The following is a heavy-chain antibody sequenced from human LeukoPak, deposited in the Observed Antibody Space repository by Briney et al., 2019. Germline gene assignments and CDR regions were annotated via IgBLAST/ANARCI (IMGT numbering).Heavy chain of an antibody. Sequence: SETLSLTCTVSGGSISSYYWSWIRQPPGKGLEWIGYIYYSGSTNYNPSLKSRVTISVDTSKNQLSLKLSSVTAADTAVYYCARSGYYYDSLDYWGQGALVTVSS. CDR2: IYYSGST. V-gene: IGHV4-59*08. J-gene: IGHJ4*02. CDR1: GGSISSYY. CDR3: ARSGYYYDSLDY. D-gene: IGHD3-22*01.